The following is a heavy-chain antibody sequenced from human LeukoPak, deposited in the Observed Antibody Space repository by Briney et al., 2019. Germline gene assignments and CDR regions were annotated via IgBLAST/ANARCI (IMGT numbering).Heavy chain of an antibody. CDR3: ARGKGTVAY. J-gene: IGHJ4*02. CDR2: ISYDGSNK. Sequence: GGSLRLSCAASGFTFSSYAMHWVRQAPGKGLEWVAVISYDGSNKYYADSVKGRFTISRDNSKNTLYLQMNSLRAGDTAVYYCARGKGTVAYWGQETLVTVSS. V-gene: IGHV3-30-3*01. CDR1: GFTFSSYA. D-gene: IGHD3-10*01.